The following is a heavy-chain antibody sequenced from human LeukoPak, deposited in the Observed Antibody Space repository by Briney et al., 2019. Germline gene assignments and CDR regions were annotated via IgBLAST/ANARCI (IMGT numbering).Heavy chain of an antibody. Sequence: PGGSLRLSCAASGFTFSSYSMNWVRQAPGKGLEWVSSISSSSSYIYYADPVKGRFTISRDNAKNSLYLQMNSLRAEDTAVYYCARDLLVTYYDILPAGSAFDIWGQGTMVTVSS. CDR2: ISSSSSYI. D-gene: IGHD3-9*01. CDR3: ARDLLVTYYDILPAGSAFDI. V-gene: IGHV3-21*01. CDR1: GFTFSSYS. J-gene: IGHJ3*02.